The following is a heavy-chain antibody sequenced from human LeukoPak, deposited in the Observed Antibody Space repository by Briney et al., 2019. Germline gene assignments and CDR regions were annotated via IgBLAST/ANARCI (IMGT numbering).Heavy chain of an antibody. Sequence: PSETLSLTCTVSGGSISSYYWSWMRQPPGKGLEWIGYIYYSGSTNYNPSLKSRVTISVDTSKNQSSLKLSSVTAADTAVYYCARSLWSNWFDPWGQGTLVTVSS. CDR1: GGSISSYY. D-gene: IGHD3-10*01. CDR3: ARSLWSNWFDP. V-gene: IGHV4-59*01. J-gene: IGHJ5*02. CDR2: IYYSGST.